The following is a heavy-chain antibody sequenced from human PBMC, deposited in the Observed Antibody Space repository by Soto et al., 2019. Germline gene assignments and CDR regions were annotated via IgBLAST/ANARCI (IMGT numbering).Heavy chain of an antibody. CDR2: ISGSGGST. J-gene: IGHJ6*02. Sequence: GGSLRLSCAASGFTFSSYAMSWVRQAPGKGLEWVSAISGSGGSTYYADSVKGRLTISRDNSKNTLYLQMNSLRAEDTAVYYCAKGKYDILTGPRAYYYYGMDVWGQGTTVTVSS. D-gene: IGHD3-9*01. CDR1: GFTFSSYA. V-gene: IGHV3-23*01. CDR3: AKGKYDILTGPRAYYYYGMDV.